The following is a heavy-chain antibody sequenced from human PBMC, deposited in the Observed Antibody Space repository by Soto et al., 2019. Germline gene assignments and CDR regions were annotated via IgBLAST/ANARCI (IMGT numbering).Heavy chain of an antibody. J-gene: IGHJ4*02. Sequence: QVQLVQSGGEVKKPGASVKVSCKTSGYTFTTYGISWVRQAPGQGLEWVGWISAYSRKTHYAQKFQGKVTMTTDPSLNTAYLVRRSLISVDTGVYYCARDSYWGGHQYWGQGTMVSVTS. CDR3: ARDSYWGGHQY. CDR2: ISAYSRKT. D-gene: IGHD3-16*01. V-gene: IGHV1-18*01. CDR1: GYTFTTYG.